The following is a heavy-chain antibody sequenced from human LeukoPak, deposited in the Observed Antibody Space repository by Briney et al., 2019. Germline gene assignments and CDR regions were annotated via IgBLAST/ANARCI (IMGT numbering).Heavy chain of an antibody. D-gene: IGHD6-6*01. CDR1: RFTFSNYA. CDR2: ISSSGNTI. V-gene: IGHV3-48*03. CDR3: ARGPSIAARYDAFDI. Sequence: GGSLRLSCAASRFTFSNYAMTWVRQAPGKGLEWVSYISSSGNTISYADSVKGRFTISRDNAKNSLYLQVISLRAEDTAVYYCARGPSIAARYDAFDIWGQGTMVTVSS. J-gene: IGHJ3*02.